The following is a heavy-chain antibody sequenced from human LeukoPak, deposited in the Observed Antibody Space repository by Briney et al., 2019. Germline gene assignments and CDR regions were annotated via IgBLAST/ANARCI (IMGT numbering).Heavy chain of an antibody. D-gene: IGHD6-6*01. CDR3: ARVIAAPPEYYFDY. V-gene: IGHV3-7*01. CDR1: GFTFSSSW. Sequence: PGGSLRLSCVASGFTFSSSWMSWVRQAPGKGLEWVANIKQDGSEKYYVDSVKGRFTISRDNAKNSLYLQMNSLRAEDTAVYYCARVIAAPPEYYFDYWGQGTLVTVSS. J-gene: IGHJ4*02. CDR2: IKQDGSEK.